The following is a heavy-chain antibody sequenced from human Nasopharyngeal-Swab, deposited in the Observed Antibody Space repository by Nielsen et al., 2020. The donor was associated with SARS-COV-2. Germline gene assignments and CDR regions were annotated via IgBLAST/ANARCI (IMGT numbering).Heavy chain of an antibody. Sequence: SETLSLTCTVSGGSISSSSYYWGWIRQPPGKGLEWIGSIYYSGSTYYNPSLKSRVTISVDTSKNQFSLKLSSVTAADTAVYYCARHQPRRITIFGVVSLPNDYWGQGTLVTVSS. CDR1: GGSISSSSYY. V-gene: IGHV4-39*01. D-gene: IGHD3-3*01. CDR2: IYYSGST. CDR3: ARHQPRRITIFGVVSLPNDY. J-gene: IGHJ4*02.